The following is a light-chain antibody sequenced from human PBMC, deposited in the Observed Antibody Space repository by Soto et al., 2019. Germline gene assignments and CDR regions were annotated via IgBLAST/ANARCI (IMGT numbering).Light chain of an antibody. J-gene: IGKJ3*01. CDR3: QQLNSDPFT. Sequence: DIQLTQSPSFLSASVGDRVTITCRASQGISSYLAWYQQKPGKAPKLLIYAASTLQSGVPSRFSGSGSGTEFTLTISSLQPEDCATYYCQQLNSDPFTFGPGTKVDIK. CDR1: QGISSY. CDR2: AAS. V-gene: IGKV1-9*01.